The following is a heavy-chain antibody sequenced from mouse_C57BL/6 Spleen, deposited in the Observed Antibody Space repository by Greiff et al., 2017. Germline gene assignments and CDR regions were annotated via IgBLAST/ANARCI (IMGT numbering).Heavy chain of an antibody. D-gene: IGHD2-10*02. CDR3: ARYGNPFDY. J-gene: IGHJ2*01. V-gene: IGHV5-6*02. CDR2: ISSGGSYT. Sequence: EVMLVESGGDLVKPGGSLKLSCAASGFTFSSYGMSWVRQTPDKRLEWVATISSGGSYTYYPDSVKGRFTISRDNAKNTLYLQMSSLKSEDTAMYYCARYGNPFDYWGQGTTLTGSS. CDR1: GFTFSSYG.